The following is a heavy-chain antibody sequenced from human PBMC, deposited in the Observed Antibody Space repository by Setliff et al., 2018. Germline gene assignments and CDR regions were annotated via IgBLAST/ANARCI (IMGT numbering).Heavy chain of an antibody. Sequence: SVKVSCKASGGTFSSHVISWVREAPGQGLERMGGIIPMFGTNYAQKFQGRVTITADESTSTAYMELSSLGSEDTAVYYCAGGQPLVRKYYYYMDVWGKGTTVTVSS. CDR2: IIPMFGT. CDR3: AGGQPLVRKYYYYMDV. V-gene: IGHV1-69*13. CDR1: GGTFSSHV. D-gene: IGHD3-10*01. J-gene: IGHJ6*03.